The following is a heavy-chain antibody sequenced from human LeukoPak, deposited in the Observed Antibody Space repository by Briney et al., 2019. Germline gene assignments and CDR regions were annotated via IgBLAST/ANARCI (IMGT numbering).Heavy chain of an antibody. CDR1: GGSFSAYY. Sequence: SETLSLTCAVYGGSFSAYYWSWIRQPPGKGLEWIGEIKHSGSTNYNPSLKSRVTISLDTSKIQFSLKLSSVTAADTAVYYCARGGPGGGYWVWGQGTLVTVSS. V-gene: IGHV4-34*01. J-gene: IGHJ4*02. CDR3: ARGGPGGGYWV. CDR2: IKHSGST. D-gene: IGHD2-21*01.